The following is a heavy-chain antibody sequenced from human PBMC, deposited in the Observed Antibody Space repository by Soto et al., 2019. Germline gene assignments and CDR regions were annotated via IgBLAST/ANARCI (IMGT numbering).Heavy chain of an antibody. CDR2: IYHSGST. Sequence: QVQLQESGPGLVKPSGTLSLTCAVSGGSISSSNWWSWVRQPPGKGLEWIGEIYHSGSTNYNPSLKSRVTISVDKSKNQFSLKLSSVTAADTAVYYCARDIGGRTDSSGYYESGYWGQGTLVTVSS. D-gene: IGHD3-22*01. J-gene: IGHJ4*02. CDR1: GGSISSSNW. CDR3: ARDIGGRTDSSGYYESGY. V-gene: IGHV4-4*02.